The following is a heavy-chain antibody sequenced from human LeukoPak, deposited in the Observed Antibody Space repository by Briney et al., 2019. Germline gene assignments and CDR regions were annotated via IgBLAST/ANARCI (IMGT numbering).Heavy chain of an antibody. J-gene: IGHJ4*02. CDR2: IYYSGST. CDR1: GGSISSYY. V-gene: IGHV4-59*01. CDR3: ARGPEGGSYGPEDY. Sequence: SETLSLTCTVSGGSISSYYWSWIRQPPGKGLEWIGYIYYSGSTNYNPSLKSRVTISVDTSKNQFSLKLSSVTAADTAVYYCARGPEGGSYGPEDYWGQGTLVTVSS. D-gene: IGHD1-26*01.